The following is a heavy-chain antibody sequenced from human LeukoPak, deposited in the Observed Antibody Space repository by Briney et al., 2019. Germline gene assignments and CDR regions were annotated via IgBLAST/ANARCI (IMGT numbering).Heavy chain of an antibody. V-gene: IGHV3-53*01. CDR1: GINVSSNH. J-gene: IGHJ4*02. CDR3: AKDGYCSGGSCYRRQQDY. D-gene: IGHD2-15*01. CDR2: FYPGGNT. Sequence: GGSLRVSCAVSGINVSSNHMTWVRQAPGKGLEWVSVFYPGGNTYYTDSVKGRFTTSRDNSKNTLYLQMNSLGAEDTAVYYCAKDGYCSGGSCYRRQQDYWGQGTLVTVSS.